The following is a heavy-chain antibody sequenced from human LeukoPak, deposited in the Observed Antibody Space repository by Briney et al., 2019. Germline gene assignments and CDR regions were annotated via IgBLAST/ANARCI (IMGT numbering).Heavy chain of an antibody. D-gene: IGHD2-2*01. CDR2: IWYDGSNK. J-gene: IGHJ4*02. CDR1: GFTLSSYG. V-gene: IGHV3-33*01. CDR3: ARDGTIVVVPAAAPDY. Sequence: PGGSLRLSCAASGFTLSSYGMHWVRQAPGKGLEWVAVIWYDGSNKYYADSVKGRFTISRDNSKNTLYLQMNSLRAEDTAVYYCARDGTIVVVPAAAPDYWGQGTLVTVSS.